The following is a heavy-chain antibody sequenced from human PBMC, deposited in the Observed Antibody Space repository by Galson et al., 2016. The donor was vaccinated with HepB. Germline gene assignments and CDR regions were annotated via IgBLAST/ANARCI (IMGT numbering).Heavy chain of an antibody. CDR3: ARARRYCASRSCYFDP. Sequence: ETLSLTCAVSGDSISSQNWWHWVRQPPGKGLEWIGEIFHSGSANYNPSLKSRVTISLDKSNNHISLKLSSVTAADTAVYYCARARRYCASRSCYFDPGGQGTLVTVSS. CDR2: IFHSGSA. J-gene: IGHJ5*02. D-gene: IGHD2-2*01. CDR1: GDSISSQNW. V-gene: IGHV4-4*02.